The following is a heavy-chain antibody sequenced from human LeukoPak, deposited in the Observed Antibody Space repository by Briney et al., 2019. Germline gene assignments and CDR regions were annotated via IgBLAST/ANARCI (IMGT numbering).Heavy chain of an antibody. Sequence: SVKVSCKVSGYTLTELSMHWVRQAPGQGLEWMGGITPIFGTANYAQKFQGRVTITADESTSTAYMELSSLRSEDTAVYYCARDSTDCSSTSCPYYYYYYMDVWGKGTTVTVSS. V-gene: IGHV1-69*13. D-gene: IGHD2-2*01. CDR1: GYTLTELS. CDR3: ARDSTDCSSTSCPYYYYYYMDV. J-gene: IGHJ6*03. CDR2: ITPIFGTA.